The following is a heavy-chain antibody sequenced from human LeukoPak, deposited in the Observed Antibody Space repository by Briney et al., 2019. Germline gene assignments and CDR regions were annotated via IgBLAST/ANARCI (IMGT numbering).Heavy chain of an antibody. CDR2: INHSGST. CDR3: ARGLVGYCSSTSCSHRPSLSMDV. V-gene: IGHV4-34*01. D-gene: IGHD2-2*01. CDR1: GGSFSGYY. Sequence: SETLSLTCAVYGGSFSGYYWSWIRQPPGKGLEWIGEINHSGSTNYNPSLKSRVTISVDTSKNQFSLKLNSVTAADTAVYYCARGLVGYCSSTSCSHRPSLSMDVWGKGTTVTVSS. J-gene: IGHJ6*03.